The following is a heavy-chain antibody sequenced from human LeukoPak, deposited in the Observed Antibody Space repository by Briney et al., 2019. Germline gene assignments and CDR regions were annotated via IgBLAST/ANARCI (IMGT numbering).Heavy chain of an antibody. J-gene: IGHJ4*02. D-gene: IGHD6-13*01. CDR1: GFTFSNAW. Sequence: GGSLRLSCAASGFTFSNAWMSWVRQAPGKGLEWVGRIKSKTDGGTTDYAATVKGRFTISRDDSKNTLYLQMNSLKTEDTAVYYCTTLIAAVGKRYYFDYWGQGTLVTVSS. V-gene: IGHV3-15*01. CDR3: TTLIAAVGKRYYFDY. CDR2: IKSKTDGGTT.